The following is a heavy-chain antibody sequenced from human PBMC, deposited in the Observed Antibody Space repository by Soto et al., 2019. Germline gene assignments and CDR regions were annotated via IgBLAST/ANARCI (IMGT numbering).Heavy chain of an antibody. D-gene: IGHD3-3*01. V-gene: IGHV1-3*01. CDR3: ARDPLNDFWSGHLLQLYNWFDP. J-gene: IGHJ5*02. Sequence: ASVKVSCKASGYTFTSYAMHWVRQAPGQRLEWMGWINAGNGNTKYSQKFQGRVTITRDTSASTAYMELSSLRSEDTAVYYCARDPLNDFWSGHLLQLYNWFDPWGQGTLVTVSS. CDR2: INAGNGNT. CDR1: GYTFTSYA.